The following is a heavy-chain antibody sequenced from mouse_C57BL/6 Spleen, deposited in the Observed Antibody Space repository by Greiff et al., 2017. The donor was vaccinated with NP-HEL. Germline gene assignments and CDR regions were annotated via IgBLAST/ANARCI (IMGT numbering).Heavy chain of an antibody. CDR1: GYAFTNYL. CDR3: AREDYDVVYYAMDY. Sequence: VQLQQSGAELVRPGTSVKVSCKASGYAFTNYLIEWVKQRPGQGLEWIGVINPGSGGTNYNEKFKGKGTLTADKSSSTAYIQLSSLTSEVSAVYFCAREDYDVVYYAMDYWGQGTSVTVSS. V-gene: IGHV1-54*01. CDR2: INPGSGGT. J-gene: IGHJ4*01. D-gene: IGHD2-4*01.